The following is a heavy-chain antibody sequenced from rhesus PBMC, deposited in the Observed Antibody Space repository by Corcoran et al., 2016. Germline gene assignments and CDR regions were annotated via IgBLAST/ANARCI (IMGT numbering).Heavy chain of an antibody. J-gene: IGHJ1*01. CDR3: ARSYSSWSGLYFEF. V-gene: IGHV4-160*01. Sequence: QLQLQESGPGLVKPSETLSLTCAVSGGSISSNYWSWIRQPPGKGLEWIGYIYGSSGSTYYNPSRKSRVTSSSVTSQNRFSLKLSSVTAADTAVYYCARSYSSWSGLYFEFWGQGALVTVSS. D-gene: IGHD6-13*01. CDR1: GGSISSNY. CDR2: IYGSSGST.